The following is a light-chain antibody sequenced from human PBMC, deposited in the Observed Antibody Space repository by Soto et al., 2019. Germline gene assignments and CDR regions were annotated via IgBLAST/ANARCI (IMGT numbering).Light chain of an antibody. Sequence: EIVLTQSPGTLSLSPGERATLSCRASQSVSSSSLAWYQQKPGQAPRLLIYGASSRATGIPDRFSGSGSGTDFTLTISRLEPEDFAVYYCHQYGSSPATFGQGTKVDIK. CDR3: HQYGSSPAT. CDR1: QSVSSSS. J-gene: IGKJ1*01. CDR2: GAS. V-gene: IGKV3-20*01.